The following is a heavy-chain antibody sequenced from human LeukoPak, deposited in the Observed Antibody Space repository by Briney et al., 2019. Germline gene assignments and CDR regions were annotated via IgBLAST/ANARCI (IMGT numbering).Heavy chain of an antibody. J-gene: IGHJ4*02. V-gene: IGHV3-66*01. CDR1: GFTVSSSY. Sequence: PGGSLRLSCAGSGFTVSSSYMSWVRQAPGRGLEWVSILYSGGSIFYADSVRGRFTISRDISKNMLHLQMNSLRADDTAVYYCARSSISSYYEDWGRGTLVTVSS. CDR3: ARSSISSYYED. D-gene: IGHD1-26*01. CDR2: LYSGGSI.